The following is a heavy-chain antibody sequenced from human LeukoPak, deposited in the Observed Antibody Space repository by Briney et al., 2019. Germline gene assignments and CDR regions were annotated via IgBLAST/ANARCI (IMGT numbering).Heavy chain of an antibody. CDR3: ARHVGIAARPRY. D-gene: IGHD6-6*01. CDR2: IYYSGST. Sequence: PSETLSLTCTVPGGSISSSSYYWGWIRQPPGKGLEWIGSIYYSGSTYYNPSLKSRVTISVDTSKNQFSLKLSSVTAADTAVYYCARHVGIAARPRYWGQGTLVTVSS. CDR1: GGSISSSSYY. V-gene: IGHV4-39*01. J-gene: IGHJ4*02.